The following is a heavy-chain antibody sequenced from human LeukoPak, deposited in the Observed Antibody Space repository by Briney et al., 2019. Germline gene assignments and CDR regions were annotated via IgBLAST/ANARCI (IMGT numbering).Heavy chain of an antibody. Sequence: ASVKVSCTASGYTFTSYSISWVRQAPGQGLERIGWIYSYNGNTNYAQKFQGRVTMTTDTSTSIAYMELRSLTSDDSAVYYCARLKNYGDYGYWGQGTLVTVSS. CDR3: ARLKNYGDYGY. D-gene: IGHD4-17*01. J-gene: IGHJ4*02. V-gene: IGHV1-18*01. CDR2: IYSYNGNT. CDR1: GYTFTSYS.